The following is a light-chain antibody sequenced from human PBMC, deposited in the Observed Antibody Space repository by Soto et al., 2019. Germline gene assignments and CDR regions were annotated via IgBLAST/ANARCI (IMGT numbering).Light chain of an antibody. V-gene: IGKV3-20*01. CDR3: QQYGSSPHT. J-gene: IGKJ2*01. CDR2: GAS. Sequence: EIVLTQSPGTLSLSPGERATLSCRASQSVSSSYLAWYQHKPGQAPRLLIYGASSRATGIPDRFSGSGSGTDFNLTTSTLEPEDFAVYYCQQYGSSPHTFGQGTKLEIK. CDR1: QSVSSSY.